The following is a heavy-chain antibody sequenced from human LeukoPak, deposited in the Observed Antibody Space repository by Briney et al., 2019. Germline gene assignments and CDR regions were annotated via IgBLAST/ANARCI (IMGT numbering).Heavy chain of an antibody. CDR3: ARDGGGGKYYYDSSGSIDY. D-gene: IGHD3-22*01. V-gene: IGHV4-4*07. CDR2: IYTSGST. CDR1: GGSISSYY. J-gene: IGHJ4*02. Sequence: PSETLSLTCTVSGGSISSYYWSWIRQPAGKGLEWIGRIYTSGSTNYNPSLKSRVTMSVDTSKNQFSLKLSSVTAADTVVYYCARDGGGGKYYYDSSGSIDYWGQGTLVTVSS.